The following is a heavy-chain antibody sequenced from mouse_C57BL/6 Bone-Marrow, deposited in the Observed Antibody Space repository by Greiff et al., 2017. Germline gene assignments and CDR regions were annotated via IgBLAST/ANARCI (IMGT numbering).Heavy chain of an antibody. CDR3: ASGLLLRSYY. D-gene: IGHD1-1*01. V-gene: IGHV1-64*01. CDR1: GYTFTSYW. CDR2: IHPNSGST. Sequence: QVQLQQPGAELVKPGASVKLSCKASGYTFTSYWMHWVKQRPGQGLEWIGMIHPNSGSTNYNEKFKSKATLTVDKSSIPAYMQLRSLTSEDSAVYYCASGLLLRSYYWGQGTTLTVSS. J-gene: IGHJ2*01.